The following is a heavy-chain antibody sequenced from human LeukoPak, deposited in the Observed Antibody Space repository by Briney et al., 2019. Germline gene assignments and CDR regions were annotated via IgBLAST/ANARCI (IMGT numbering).Heavy chain of an antibody. CDR3: ARDLTIDGAGPDY. CDR2: IDTDGSTT. D-gene: IGHD4/OR15-4a*01. V-gene: IGHV3-74*01. J-gene: IGHJ4*02. CDR1: GFSFSAYW. Sequence: GGSLRLSCAASGFSFSAYWMHWVRQAPGKGLVWVSRIDTDGSTTDYPDSVKGRFTISRDNAKNTLYLQMNSLRAEDTAVYYCARDLTIDGAGPDYWGQGTLVTVSS.